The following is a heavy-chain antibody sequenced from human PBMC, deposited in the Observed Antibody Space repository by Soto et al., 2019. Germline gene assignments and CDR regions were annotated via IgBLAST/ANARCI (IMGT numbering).Heavy chain of an antibody. J-gene: IGHJ3*02. D-gene: IGHD4-17*01. CDR2: ISVYNGKT. CDR1: GYTFTSFG. V-gene: IGHV1-18*01. CDR3: AKDDYGKNDGDSLEM. Sequence: QVQLVQSGAEVKKPGASVKVSCKASGYTFTSFGITWVRQAPGQGLEWMGWISVYNGKTNYAQKLQGRVTVTRDTSTNTAYMELRSLRSDDTAVYYCAKDDYGKNDGDSLEMWDQGTMVTVSS.